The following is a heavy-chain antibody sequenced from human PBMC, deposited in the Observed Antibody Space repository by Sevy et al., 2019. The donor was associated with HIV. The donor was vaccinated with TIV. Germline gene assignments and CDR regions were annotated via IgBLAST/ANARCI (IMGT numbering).Heavy chain of an antibody. J-gene: IGHJ4*02. Sequence: GGSLRLSCAASGFSFSSYGMHWVRQAPGKGLEWMSYIQYDGSNKDYADSVKGRFTISRDNSKNTLYLQMNSLRVEDTSVLDWVKEAGVEEVENWGQGTLVTVSS. V-gene: IGHV3-30*02. CDR3: VKEAGVEEVEN. D-gene: IGHD3-10*01. CDR1: GFSFSSYG. CDR2: IQYDGSNK.